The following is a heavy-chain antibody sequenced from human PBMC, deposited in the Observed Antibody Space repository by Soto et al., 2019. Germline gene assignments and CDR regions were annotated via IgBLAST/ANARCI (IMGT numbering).Heavy chain of an antibody. CDR1: GYTFTSYY. V-gene: IGHV1-46*01. CDR3: ASCIVVVPAAIPPEDYYYYGMAV. CDR2: INPSGGST. D-gene: IGHD2-2*01. Sequence: ASVKVSCKASGYTFTSYYMHWVRQAPGQGLEWMGIINPSGGSTSYAQKFQGRVTMTRDTSTSTVYMELSSLRSEDTAVYYCASCIVVVPAAIPPEDYYYYGMAVWGQGTTVTVSS. J-gene: IGHJ6*02.